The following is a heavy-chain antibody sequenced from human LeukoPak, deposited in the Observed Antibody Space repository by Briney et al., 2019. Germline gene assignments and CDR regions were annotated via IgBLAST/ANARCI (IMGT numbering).Heavy chain of an antibody. D-gene: IGHD3-10*01. V-gene: IGHV3-7*01. CDR3: GRAYGAGSCDY. Sequence: GGSLRLSCAASGFTSGNHWMSWVRQAPGKGLEWVANINQDGSEKYCVDSVKGRFTISRDNAKNSLYLQMNSLRAEDTAVYYCGRAYGAGSCDYWGQGTLVTVSS. CDR2: INQDGSEK. CDR1: GFTSGNHW. J-gene: IGHJ4*02.